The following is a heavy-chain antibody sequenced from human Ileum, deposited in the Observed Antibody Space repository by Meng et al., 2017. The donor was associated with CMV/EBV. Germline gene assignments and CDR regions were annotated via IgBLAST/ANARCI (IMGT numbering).Heavy chain of an antibody. J-gene: IGHJ6*02. V-gene: IGHV4-59*01. Sequence: SETLSLTCTVSGCSISSYYWSWIRQPPGKGLEWIGYIYNSGSTNYNPSLKSRISISVDTSKNQFSLKLSPVTTADTAVYYCAREGRGNANGMDVWGPGTTVTVSS. CDR3: AREGRGNANGMDV. CDR2: IYNSGST. D-gene: IGHD4-23*01. CDR1: GCSISSYY.